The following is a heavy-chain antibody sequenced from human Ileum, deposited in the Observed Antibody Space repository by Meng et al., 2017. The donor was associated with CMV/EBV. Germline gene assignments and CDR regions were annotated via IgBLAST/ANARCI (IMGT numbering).Heavy chain of an antibody. V-gene: IGHV4-31*02. J-gene: IGHJ4*02. D-gene: IGHD3-9*01. Sequence: GYYWSWIRQHPGKGLEWIGFIYYSGSTYYNPSLKSRLTISVDTSQNQFSLKLSSVTAADTAVYFYARMSLNYDILTGYSPGEYYFDYWGQGTLVTVSS. CDR2: IYYSGST. CDR3: ARMSLNYDILTGYSPGEYYFDY. CDR1: GYY.